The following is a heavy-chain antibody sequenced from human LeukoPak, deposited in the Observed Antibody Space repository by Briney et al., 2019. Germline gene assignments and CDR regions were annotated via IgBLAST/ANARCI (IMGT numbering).Heavy chain of an antibody. CDR2: FYESGSP. J-gene: IGHJ5*02. CDR3: ATGAAWNWFDP. D-gene: IGHD7-27*01. Sequence: SETLSLTCTVSGGSFSRDFWSWIRQPPGKGLEWIGYFYESGSPIYNPSLKSRVTMSVDTSKNHFSLKLTSVTAADTAVYYCATGAAWNWFDPWGQGTLVTVSS. CDR1: GGSFSRDF. V-gene: IGHV4-59*01.